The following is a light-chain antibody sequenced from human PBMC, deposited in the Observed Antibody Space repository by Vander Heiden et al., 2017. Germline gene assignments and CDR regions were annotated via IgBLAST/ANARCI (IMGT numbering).Light chain of an antibody. CDR2: DAS. CDR3: QQYDNLLYT. Sequence: DIQMTQYPSSLSASLGARVTIPCQASKDISNYLNWYQQKPGKAPKLLIYDASNLETGVPSRVSGSGSGTDFTFTISSLQPEDIATYYCQQYDNLLYTFGQGTKLEIK. V-gene: IGKV1-33*01. CDR1: KDISNY. J-gene: IGKJ2*01.